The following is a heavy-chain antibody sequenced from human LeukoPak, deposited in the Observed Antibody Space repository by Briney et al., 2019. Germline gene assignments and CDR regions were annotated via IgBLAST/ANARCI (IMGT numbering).Heavy chain of an antibody. CDR1: GYNFTPYW. D-gene: IGHD6-13*01. CDR3: ARLVYSSSWYYFDY. V-gene: IGHV5-51*01. J-gene: IGHJ4*02. CDR2: TFAGYSYT. Sequence: GESLKISCQSSGYNFTPYWIVWVRQMPGKGLEWMGITFAGYSYTIYSPSFQGQVTISADKSISTAYLQWSSLKASDTAMYYCARLVYSSSWYYFDYWGQGTLVTVSS.